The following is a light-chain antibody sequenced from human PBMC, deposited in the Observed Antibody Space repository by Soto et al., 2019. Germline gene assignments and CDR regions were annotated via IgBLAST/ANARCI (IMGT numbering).Light chain of an antibody. CDR3: SAYTISSTYV. J-gene: IGLJ1*01. V-gene: IGLV2-14*01. CDR1: SSDVGGYNY. Sequence: QSALTQPASVSGSPGQSITISCTGTSSDVGGYNYVSWYQQHPGKAPKLMIYDVSSRPSEVSNRFSGSKSGNTASLTISGVQTEDEAYYYCSAYTISSTYVFVAGTKVTVL. CDR2: DVS.